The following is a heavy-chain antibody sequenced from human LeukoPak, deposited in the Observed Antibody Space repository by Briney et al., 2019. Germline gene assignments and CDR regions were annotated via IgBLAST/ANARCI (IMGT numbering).Heavy chain of an antibody. CDR2: ISGSGGST. J-gene: IGHJ4*02. D-gene: IGHD3-16*02. CDR1: GFTFSSYA. CDR3: ARAEVGLRLGELSYYFDY. V-gene: IGHV3-23*01. Sequence: GGSLRLSCAASGFTFSSYAMSWVRQAPGKGLEWVSAISGSGGSTYYADSVKGRFTISRDNAKNSLCLQMNSLRAEDTAVYYCARAEVGLRLGELSYYFDYRGQGTLVTVSS.